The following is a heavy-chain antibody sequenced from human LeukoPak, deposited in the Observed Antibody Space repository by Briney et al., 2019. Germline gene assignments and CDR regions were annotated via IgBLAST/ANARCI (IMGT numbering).Heavy chain of an antibody. CDR2: IASDGSST. CDR3: ARGRPHGNDY. V-gene: IGHV3-74*01. D-gene: IGHD4-23*01. Sequence: GGSLRLSCAASGFTFSSYWMNWVRQAPGKGLVWVSRIASDGSSTTYADSVTGRFSISRGNAKNTLYLQMNSLRVEDTAVYYCARGRPHGNDYWGQGTLVTVSS. J-gene: IGHJ4*02. CDR1: GFTFSSYW.